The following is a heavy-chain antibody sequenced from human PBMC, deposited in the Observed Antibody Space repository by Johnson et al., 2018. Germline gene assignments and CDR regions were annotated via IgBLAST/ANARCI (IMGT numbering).Heavy chain of an antibody. CDR1: GFTFGDYA. CDR2: IRSKAYGGTT. D-gene: IGHD6-6*01. J-gene: IGHJ6*03. Sequence: VQLVESGGGLVKPGRSLRLSCTASGFTFGDYAMSWFRQAPGKGLEWVGFIRSKAYGGTTEYAASVKGKFTISRDDSKSIAYLQMNSLKPEETAVYYCTTDLLSIRGYDYYYMDVWGKGTTVTVSS. CDR3: TTDLLSIRGYDYYYMDV. V-gene: IGHV3-49*05.